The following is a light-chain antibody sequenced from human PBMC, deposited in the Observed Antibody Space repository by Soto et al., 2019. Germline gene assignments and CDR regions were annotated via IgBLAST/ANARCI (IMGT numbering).Light chain of an antibody. Sequence: QSVLTQPASVSGSPGQSITISCTGTSSDVGGYNYVSWYQQHPGKAPKLMIYDVSNRPSGVSNRFSGSKSGNTASLTISGLQAEEEADDYCSSYTSSSTLAVFGGGTKLTVL. CDR2: DVS. J-gene: IGLJ2*01. V-gene: IGLV2-14*01. CDR1: SSDVGGYNY. CDR3: SSYTSSSTLAV.